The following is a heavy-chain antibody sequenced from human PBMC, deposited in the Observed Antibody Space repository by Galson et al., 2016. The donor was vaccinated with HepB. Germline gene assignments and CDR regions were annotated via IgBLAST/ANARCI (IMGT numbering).Heavy chain of an antibody. V-gene: IGHV3-7*01. J-gene: IGHJ4*02. CDR2: INQDGSVR. CDR3: ARAIGAADAY. Sequence: SLRLSCAASGFIFSRYWMTWVRQAPGKGLEWVANINQDGSVRYYVDSVKGRFTISRDNAKSSVYLQMNSLRAEDTAVYYCARAIGAADAYWGQGTLVIVSS. CDR1: GFIFSRYW. D-gene: IGHD6-13*01.